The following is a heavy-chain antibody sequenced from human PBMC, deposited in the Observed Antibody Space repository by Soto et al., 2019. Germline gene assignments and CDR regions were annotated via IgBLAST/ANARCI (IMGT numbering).Heavy chain of an antibody. V-gene: IGHV3-30*18. CDR1: GFTFSSYG. CDR3: AKEGSGWVFDI. CDR2: ISYDGSNK. Sequence: GGSLRLSCGASGFTFSSYGMHWVRQAPGKGLEWVAVISYDGSNKYYADSVKGRFTISRDNSKNTLYLQMNSLRAEDTAVYYCAKEGSGWVFDIWGQRTMVTVS. J-gene: IGHJ3*02. D-gene: IGHD6-19*01.